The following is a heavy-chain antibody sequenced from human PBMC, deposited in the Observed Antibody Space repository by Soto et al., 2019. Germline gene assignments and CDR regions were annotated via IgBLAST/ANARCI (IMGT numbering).Heavy chain of an antibody. CDR1: GFTFSSYS. V-gene: IGHV3-48*02. CDR3: VRDWPYSSRPEVSGMDV. J-gene: IGHJ6*02. CDR2: ITSDTSAI. D-gene: IGHD6-13*01. Sequence: EVQLVESGGGLVQPGGSLRLSCVASGFTFSSYSMDWVHQAPGKGLEWVSFITSDTSAIHYADSVKGRFTISRDNTRNSLDLQMNRLRDEDTAVYYCVRDWPYSSRPEVSGMDVWGQGTTVTVSS.